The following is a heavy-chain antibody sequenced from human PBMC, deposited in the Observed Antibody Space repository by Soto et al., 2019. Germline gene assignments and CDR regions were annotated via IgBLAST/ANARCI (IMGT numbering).Heavy chain of an antibody. Sequence: QVQLVESGGGVVQPGRSLRLSCAASGFTFSTYGMHWVRQAPGKGLEWVAFISDDGSNKYYADSVKGRFAISRDNSRNTLNLQMNSLRGEDTAVYFFAKVDVSTSYYYYGMDVWGQGTTVTVSS. D-gene: IGHD2-2*01. CDR1: GFTFSTYG. J-gene: IGHJ6*02. V-gene: IGHV3-30*18. CDR2: ISDDGSNK. CDR3: AKVDVSTSYYYYGMDV.